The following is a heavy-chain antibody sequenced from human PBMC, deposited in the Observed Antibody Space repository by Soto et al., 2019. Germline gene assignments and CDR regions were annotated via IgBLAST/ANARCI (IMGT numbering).Heavy chain of an antibody. Sequence: ASVKVSCKASGYTFTGYCMHWVRQAPGQGLEWMGWINPNSGGTNYAQKFQGRVTMTRDTSISTAYMELSRLRSDDTAVYYCARGEVVAATPGWFDPWGQGTLVTVSS. CDR3: ARGEVVAATPGWFDP. V-gene: IGHV1-2*02. CDR2: INPNSGGT. D-gene: IGHD2-15*01. J-gene: IGHJ5*02. CDR1: GYTFTGYC.